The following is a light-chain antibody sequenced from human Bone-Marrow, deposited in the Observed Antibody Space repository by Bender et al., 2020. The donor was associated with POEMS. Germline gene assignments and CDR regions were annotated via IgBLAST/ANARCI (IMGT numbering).Light chain of an antibody. V-gene: IGLV1-40*01. CDR1: SSNIGAGFE. CDR2: RNR. J-gene: IGLJ3*02. Sequence: QSVMTQPPSVSGAPGQRVTISCTGSSSNIGAGFEVHWYQHLPGTAPKLLVYRNRERSSGVPDRFSGSNSGTSASLAITGLQAEDEADYYCQSYDRSLRSAVFGGGTKLTVL. CDR3: QSYDRSLRSAV.